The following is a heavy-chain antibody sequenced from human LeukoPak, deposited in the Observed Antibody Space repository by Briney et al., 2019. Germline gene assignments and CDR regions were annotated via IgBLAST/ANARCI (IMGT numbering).Heavy chain of an antibody. D-gene: IGHD2-2*01. V-gene: IGHV1-18*01. CDR1: GYTFTSYG. J-gene: IGHJ6*02. CDR2: ISAYNGNT. CDR3: ATYCSSTSCYSPYYYYGMDV. Sequence: GASVKVSCKASGYTFTSYGINWVRQAPGQGLEWMGWISAYNGNTNYAQKLQGRVTMTTDTSTSTAYMELRSLRSDDTAVYYCATYCSSTSCYSPYYYYGMDVWGQGTTVTVSS.